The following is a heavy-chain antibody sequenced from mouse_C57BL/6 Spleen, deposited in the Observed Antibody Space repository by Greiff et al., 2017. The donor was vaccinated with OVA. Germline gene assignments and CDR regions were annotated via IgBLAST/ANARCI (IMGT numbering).Heavy chain of an antibody. J-gene: IGHJ3*01. Sequence: QVQLKQSGAELVRPGASVTLSCKASGYTFTDYEMHWVKQTPVHGLEWIGAIDPETGGTAYNQKFKGKAILTADKSSSTAYMELRSLTSEDSAVYYCTRFQDYSNLAYWGQGTLVTVSA. CDR3: TRFQDYSNLAY. V-gene: IGHV1-15*01. CDR1: GYTFTDYE. D-gene: IGHD2-5*01. CDR2: IDPETGGT.